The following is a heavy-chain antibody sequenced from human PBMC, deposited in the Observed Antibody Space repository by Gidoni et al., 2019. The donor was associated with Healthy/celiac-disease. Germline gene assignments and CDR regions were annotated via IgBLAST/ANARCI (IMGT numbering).Heavy chain of an antibody. CDR2: IYYSGST. CDR1: GGSLSRSSYY. D-gene: IGHD6-19*01. CDR3: VCALYSSNINWFDP. Sequence: QLQLQESGPGLVKPSETLSLTCTASGGSLSRSSYYWGWIRQPPGKGLEWIGSIYYSGSTYYNPSLKSRVTISVDTSKNQFSLKLSSVTAADTAVYYCVCALYSSNINWFDPWGQGTLVTVSS. J-gene: IGHJ5*02. V-gene: IGHV4-39*01.